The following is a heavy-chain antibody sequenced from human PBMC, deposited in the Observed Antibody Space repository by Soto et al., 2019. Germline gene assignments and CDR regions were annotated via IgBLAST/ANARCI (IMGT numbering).Heavy chain of an antibody. V-gene: IGHV1-2*02. J-gene: IGHJ4*02. CDR2: IGPETGAT. CDR3: GRGRSGQIVVFY. Sequence: ASVKVSFKASGYTFTGHYIHWVRQAPEQGPEWMGEIGPETGATRYAQKFQGRVTMTRDMSITTVYMELNNLSPDDTAVYYCGRGRSGQIVVFYWGQGPPVTVYS. CDR1: GYTFTGHY. D-gene: IGHD1-26*01.